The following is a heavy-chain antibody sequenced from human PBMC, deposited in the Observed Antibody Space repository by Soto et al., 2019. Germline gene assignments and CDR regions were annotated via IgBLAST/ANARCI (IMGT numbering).Heavy chain of an antibody. V-gene: IGHV1-69*06. J-gene: IGHJ5*02. CDR1: GGTFSSYA. Sequence: GASVKVSCKASGGTFSSYAISWVRQAPGQGLEWMGGIIPIFGTANYAQKFQGRVTITADKSTSTAYMELSSLRSEGPAVYYWGRGGGGDYYGSGSLLYNWFDPWGQGTLVTVSS. CDR2: IIPIFGTA. CDR3: GRGGGGDYYGSGSLLYNWFDP. D-gene: IGHD3-10*01.